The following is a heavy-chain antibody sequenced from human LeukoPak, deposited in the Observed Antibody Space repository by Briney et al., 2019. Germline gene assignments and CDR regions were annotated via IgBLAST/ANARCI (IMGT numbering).Heavy chain of an antibody. D-gene: IGHD1-26*01. CDR1: GYTFTEYN. CDR3: ARPTSRVSGSFHF. CDR2: TNPNSGGT. Sequence: ASVKVSCKASGYTFTEYNIHWVRQAPGLGLEWMGWTNPNSGGTNYAQKFQGRVTMTRDTSINTAYMEVSRLSSDDTAVYYCARPTSRVSGSFHFWGQGTLVTVSS. J-gene: IGHJ4*02. V-gene: IGHV1-2*02.